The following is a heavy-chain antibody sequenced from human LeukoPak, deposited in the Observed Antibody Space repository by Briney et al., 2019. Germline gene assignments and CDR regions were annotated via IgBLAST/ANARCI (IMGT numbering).Heavy chain of an antibody. CDR1: GGTFSSYA. V-gene: IGHV1-69*13. J-gene: IGHJ4*02. CDR2: IIPIFGTA. CDR3: ARDPSSSEYYYDSSGHGD. Sequence: ASMKVSCKASGGTFSSYAISWVRQAPGQGLEWMGGIIPIFGTANYAQKFQGRVTITADESTSTAYMELSSLRSEDTAVYYCARDPSSSEYYYDSSGHGDWGQGTLVTVSS. D-gene: IGHD3-22*01.